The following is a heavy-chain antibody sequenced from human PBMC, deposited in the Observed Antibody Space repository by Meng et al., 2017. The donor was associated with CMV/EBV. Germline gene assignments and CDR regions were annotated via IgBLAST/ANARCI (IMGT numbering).Heavy chain of an antibody. D-gene: IGHD2-15*01. CDR2: INHSGST. Sequence: QLQLPQWGAGLLKPSETLSLTCAVYGGSFSGYYWSWIRQPPGKGLEWIGEINHSGSTNYNPSLKSRVTISVDTSKNQFSLKLSSVTAADTAVYYCASSLTYPDYWGQGTLVTVSS. CDR3: ASSLTYPDY. V-gene: IGHV4-34*01. J-gene: IGHJ4*02. CDR1: GGSFSGYY.